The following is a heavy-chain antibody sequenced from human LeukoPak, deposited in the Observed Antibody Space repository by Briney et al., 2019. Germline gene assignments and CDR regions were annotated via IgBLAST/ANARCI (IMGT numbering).Heavy chain of an antibody. D-gene: IGHD3-22*01. CDR1: GFTFSSYA. CDR3: AKGLFYYDSSGSLRLRGYFDS. Sequence: GGSLRLSCAASGFTFSSYAMSWVRQAPGKGLEWVSAISGSSGSTYYIDSVKGRFTISRDNSKNTLYLQMNSLRAEDTAVYYCAKGLFYYDSSGSLRLRGYFDSWGQGTLVTVSS. V-gene: IGHV3-23*01. CDR2: ISGSSGST. J-gene: IGHJ4*02.